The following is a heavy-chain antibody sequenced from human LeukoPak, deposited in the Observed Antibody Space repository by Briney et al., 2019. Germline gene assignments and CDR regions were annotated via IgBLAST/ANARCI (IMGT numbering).Heavy chain of an antibody. J-gene: IGHJ4*02. D-gene: IGHD3-22*01. V-gene: IGHV4-59*01. CDR3: ARQSISGSSLSYFDY. Sequence: SEPLSLTCTVSGGSISSYYWSWIRQPPGKGLEWIGNIYDSGSTNYNPSLKSRLTISVDTSKNQCSLKLSSVTAADTAVYYCARQSISGSSLSYFDYWGQGTLVNVSS. CDR1: GGSISSYY. CDR2: IYDSGST.